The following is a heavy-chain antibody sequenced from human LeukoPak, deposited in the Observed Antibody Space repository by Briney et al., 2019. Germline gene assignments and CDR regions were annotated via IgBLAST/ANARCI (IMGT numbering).Heavy chain of an antibody. Sequence: PSETLSLTCAVYGGSFSGYYWSWIRQPPGKGLEWIGEINHSGSTNYNPSLKGRVIISVDTSKNQFSLKLSSVTAADTAVYYCARGLTTFGYWGQGTLVTVSS. D-gene: IGHD4/OR15-4a*01. CDR1: GGSFSGYY. CDR3: ARGLTTFGY. V-gene: IGHV4-34*01. CDR2: INHSGST. J-gene: IGHJ4*02.